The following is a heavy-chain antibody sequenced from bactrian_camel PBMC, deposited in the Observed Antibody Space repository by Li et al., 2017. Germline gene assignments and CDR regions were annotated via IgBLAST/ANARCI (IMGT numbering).Heavy chain of an antibody. Sequence: VQLVESGGGSVQAGGSLTLTCAASGYTYGSRCMGWYRQVPGKGREAVATIITGGGYRYVAEALGGRFTISQDTAKTTLYLQMNNLKLEDSGTYYCSADPKANCRAGIPGPAGFWGQGTQVTVS. J-gene: IGHJ4*01. CDR1: GYTYGSRC. D-gene: IGHD2*01. V-gene: IGHV3S31*01. CDR3: SADPKANCRAGIPGPAGF. CDR2: IITGGGYR.